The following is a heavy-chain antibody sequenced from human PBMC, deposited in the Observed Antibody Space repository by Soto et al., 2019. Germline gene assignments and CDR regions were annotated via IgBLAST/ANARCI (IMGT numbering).Heavy chain of an antibody. Sequence: EVQLLESGGGSVQPGGPLRLSCAASGFTFSSYAMHWVRRPPGKGLEWVSSISHSGGTAYYADSVQGRFSISRDSLVNTLYLQMNSLRAEDTAVYYCAKGRGQNWNFDYWGQGTLVTVS. J-gene: IGHJ4*02. CDR3: AKGRGQNWNFDY. CDR2: ISHSGGTA. V-gene: IGHV3-23*01. D-gene: IGHD1-1*01. CDR1: GFTFSSYA.